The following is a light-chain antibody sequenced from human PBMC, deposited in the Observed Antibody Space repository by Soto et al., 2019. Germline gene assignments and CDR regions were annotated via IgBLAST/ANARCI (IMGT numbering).Light chain of an antibody. J-gene: IGLJ2*01. CDR3: QTGGDDVV. CDR2: LFNDGSH. Sequence: QPVLTQSPSASASLGASVKLTCTLSSRHSTYAIAWHQQQSEKGPRYLMKLFNDGSHSKGDGIPDRFSGSSSGAERYLTISSLQSEDEADYYCQTGGDDVVFGGGTKLTVL. V-gene: IGLV4-69*01. CDR1: SRHSTYA.